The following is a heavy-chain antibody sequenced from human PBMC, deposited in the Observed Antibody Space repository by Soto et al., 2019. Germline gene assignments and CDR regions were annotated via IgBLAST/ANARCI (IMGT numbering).Heavy chain of an antibody. Sequence: EVELLESGGGIVQPGGSLRVSCVASGFTFRNFVMSWVRRAPGKGLEWVSAIRGTGGETFYADSVKGRFTISRDNSKNTLYLQMNSLRDEDTALYFCAQDRGWGVVSPSHDYWGQGTLVTVSS. D-gene: IGHD2-21*01. CDR2: IRGTGGET. CDR3: AQDRGWGVVSPSHDY. CDR1: GFTFRNFV. V-gene: IGHV3-23*01. J-gene: IGHJ4*02.